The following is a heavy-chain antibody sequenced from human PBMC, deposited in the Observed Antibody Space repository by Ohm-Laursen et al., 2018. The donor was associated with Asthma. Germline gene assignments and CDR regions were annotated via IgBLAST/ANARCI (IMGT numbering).Heavy chain of an antibody. J-gene: IGHJ4*02. V-gene: IGHV3-21*01. Sequence: SLRLSCAASGFSVSDFDMTWVRQAPGKGLQWVSSISNTGNYIYYSDSVKGRVTISRDSTKNSLYLQMSSLRAEDTAVYYCATWARSDSWSNFFPFDYWGQGTLVTVSS. CDR2: ISNTGNYI. CDR1: GFSVSDFD. D-gene: IGHD1-26*01. CDR3: ATWARSDSWSNFFPFDY.